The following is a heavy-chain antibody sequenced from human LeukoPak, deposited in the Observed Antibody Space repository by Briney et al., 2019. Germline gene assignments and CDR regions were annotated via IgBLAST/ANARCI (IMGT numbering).Heavy chain of an antibody. CDR2: IKQDGTEK. D-gene: IGHD1-26*01. J-gene: IGHJ4*02. CDR3: ARAVGPTHFDY. Sequence: PGGSLRLSCTASGFTFGDFAMNWVRQAPGKGLEWVANIKQDGTEKYYVDSVNGRFTISRDNAKNSLYLQMSSLRAEDTAMYYCARAVGPTHFDYWGQGTLVTVSS. V-gene: IGHV3-7*04. CDR1: GFTFGDFA.